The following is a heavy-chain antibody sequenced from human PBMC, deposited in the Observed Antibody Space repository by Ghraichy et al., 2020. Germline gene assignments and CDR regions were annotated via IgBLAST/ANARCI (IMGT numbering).Heavy chain of an antibody. CDR3: ARAPLSGILTGYYLFDY. CDR2: ISSSSSYT. Sequence: GGSLRLSCAASGFTFSDYYMSWIRQAPGKGLEWVSYISSSSSYTNYADSVKGRFTISRDNAKNSLYLQMNSLRAEDTAVYYCARAPLSGILTGYYLFDYWGQGTLVTVSS. V-gene: IGHV3-11*06. CDR1: GFTFSDYY. D-gene: IGHD3-9*01. J-gene: IGHJ4*02.